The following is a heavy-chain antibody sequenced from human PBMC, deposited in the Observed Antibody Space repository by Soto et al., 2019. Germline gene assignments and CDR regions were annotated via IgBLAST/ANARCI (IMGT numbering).Heavy chain of an antibody. CDR3: ARATSGPLVVPAAMVDWFDP. J-gene: IGHJ5*02. CDR1: GGSISSGGYY. Sequence: QVQLQESGPGLVKPSQTLSLTCTVSGGSISSGGYYWSWIRQHPGKGLEWIGYIYYSGSTYYNPSLKSRVTISVDTSKNQFSLKLSSVTAADTAVYYCARATSGPLVVPAAMVDWFDPWGQGTLVTVSS. V-gene: IGHV4-31*03. D-gene: IGHD2-2*01. CDR2: IYYSGST.